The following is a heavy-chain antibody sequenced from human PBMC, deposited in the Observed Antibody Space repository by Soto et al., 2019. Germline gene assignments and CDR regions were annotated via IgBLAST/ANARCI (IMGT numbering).Heavy chain of an antibody. CDR3: AKRHTTVATPANYFDY. Sequence: PGGSLRLSCAASGFTFSTYAMSWVRQAPGKGLEWVSTFVSSTGSTYYADSVKGRFTISRDDSKNTLYLQMNSLRAEDTAVYYCAKRHTTVATPANYFDYWGQGTLVTVSS. CDR1: GFTFSTYA. D-gene: IGHD1-1*01. J-gene: IGHJ4*02. CDR2: FVSSTGST. V-gene: IGHV3-23*01.